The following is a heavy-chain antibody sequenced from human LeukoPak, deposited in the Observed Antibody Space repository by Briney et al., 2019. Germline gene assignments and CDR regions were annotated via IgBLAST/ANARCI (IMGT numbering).Heavy chain of an antibody. CDR1: GFTFSSYS. CDR3: ARRSTVSPFDY. D-gene: IGHD4-11*01. Sequence: GGSLRLSCAASGFTFSSYSMNWVRQAPGKGLEWVSYISSSSSTIYYADSVKGRFTISRDNAKNSLYLQMNSLRAEDTAVYYCARRSTVSPFDYWGQGTLVTVSS. CDR2: ISSSSSTI. J-gene: IGHJ4*01. V-gene: IGHV3-48*01.